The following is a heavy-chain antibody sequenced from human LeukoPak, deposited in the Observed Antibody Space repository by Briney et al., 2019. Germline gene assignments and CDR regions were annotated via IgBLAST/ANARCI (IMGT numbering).Heavy chain of an antibody. CDR2: ISYSGSA. Sequence: SETLSLTCTVSGGSVSGGSNKWSWIRQPPGKGLEWIGDISYSGSASYNPSLRRRVTISVDTSTNQFSLTLGSVTAADTAVYYCAREAECSRGACYSYGWFDPWGQGTQVIVSS. J-gene: IGHJ5*02. V-gene: IGHV4-61*01. CDR1: GGSVSGGSNK. CDR3: AREAECSRGACYSYGWFDP. D-gene: IGHD2-15*01.